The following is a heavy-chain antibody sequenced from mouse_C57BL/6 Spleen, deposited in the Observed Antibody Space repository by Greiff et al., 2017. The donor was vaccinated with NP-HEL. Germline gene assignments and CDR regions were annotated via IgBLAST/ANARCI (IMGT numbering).Heavy chain of an antibody. V-gene: IGHV1-22*01. D-gene: IGHD4-1*01. Sequence: EVQLQQSGPELVKPGASVKMSCKASGYTFTDYNMHWVKQSHGKSLEWIGYINPNNGGTSYNQKFKGKATLTVNKSSSTAYMELRSLTSEDSAVYYCAREGLTGTFFDYWGQGTTLTVSS. CDR2: INPNNGGT. CDR1: GYTFTDYN. CDR3: AREGLTGTFFDY. J-gene: IGHJ2*01.